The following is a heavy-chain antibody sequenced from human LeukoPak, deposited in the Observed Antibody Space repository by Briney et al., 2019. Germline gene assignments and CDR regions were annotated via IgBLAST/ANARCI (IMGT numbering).Heavy chain of an antibody. Sequence: SETLSLTCTVSGGSISSYYWSWIRQPPGKGLECIGYIYYSGRTNYSPSLKSRVTISVDTSKNQFSLKLSSVTAADTAVYYCARGRGYSYVDFDYWGQGTLVTVSS. D-gene: IGHD5-18*01. CDR2: IYYSGRT. V-gene: IGHV4-59*01. CDR1: GGSISSYY. J-gene: IGHJ4*02. CDR3: ARGRGYSYVDFDY.